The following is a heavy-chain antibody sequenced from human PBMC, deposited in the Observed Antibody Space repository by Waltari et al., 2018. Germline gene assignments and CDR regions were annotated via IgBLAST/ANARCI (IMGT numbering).Heavy chain of an antibody. V-gene: IGHV4-59*01. D-gene: IGHD3-3*01. J-gene: IGHJ5*02. Sequence: QVQLQESGPGLVKPSETLSLTCTVSGGSISSYYWSWIRQPPGKGLEWIGSIYYSGSTNYNPSLKIRVTLSVDTSKNQFSLKLSAVTAADTAVYYCARWGGVVIITPDNWFDPWGQGTLVTVSS. CDR2: IYYSGST. CDR1: GGSISSYY. CDR3: ARWGGVVIITPDNWFDP.